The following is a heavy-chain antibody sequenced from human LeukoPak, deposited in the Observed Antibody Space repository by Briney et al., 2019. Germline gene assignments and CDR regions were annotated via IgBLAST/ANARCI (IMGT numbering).Heavy chain of an antibody. J-gene: IGHJ5*02. D-gene: IGHD3-10*01. Sequence: PGGSLRLSCAASGFTFISYWMSWVRQAPGKGLGWGANIKQDESEKYYVDSVKGRFTISRDNAKNSLYLQMNSLRAEDTAVYYCARDSTTYYYGSGTRELFNWFDPWGQGTLVTVSS. CDR1: GFTFISYW. CDR2: IKQDESEK. V-gene: IGHV3-7*01. CDR3: ARDSTTYYYGSGTRELFNWFDP.